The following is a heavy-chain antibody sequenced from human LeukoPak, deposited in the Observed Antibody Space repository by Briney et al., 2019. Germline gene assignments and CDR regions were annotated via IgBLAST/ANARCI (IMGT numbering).Heavy chain of an antibody. CDR1: GGSISSGGYY. J-gene: IGHJ5*02. CDR2: IYHSGST. D-gene: IGHD2-8*01. Sequence: PSQTLSPTCTVSGGSISSGGYYWSWIRQPPGKGLEWIGYIYHSGSTYYNPSLKSRVTISIDTSKNQFSLKLSSVTAADTAVYYCARLMDWFDPWGQGTLVTVSS. CDR3: ARLMDWFDP. V-gene: IGHV4-30-2*01.